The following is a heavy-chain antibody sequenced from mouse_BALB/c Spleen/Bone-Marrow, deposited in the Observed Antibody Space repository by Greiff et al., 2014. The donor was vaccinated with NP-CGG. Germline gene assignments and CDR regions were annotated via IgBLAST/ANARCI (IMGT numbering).Heavy chain of an antibody. J-gene: IGHJ2*01. Sequence: EVQLQQSGAELVKPGASVELSCTASGFNIKDIYMHWVKQRPEQGLEWIGRIDPANGNAKYDPKFQGKATITADTSSNTAYLQLSSLTSEDTAVYYCARYRLGTYFDFWGQGTTLTVSS. CDR3: ARYRLGTYFDF. D-gene: IGHD2-14*01. CDR1: GFNIKDIY. CDR2: IDPANGNA. V-gene: IGHV14-3*02.